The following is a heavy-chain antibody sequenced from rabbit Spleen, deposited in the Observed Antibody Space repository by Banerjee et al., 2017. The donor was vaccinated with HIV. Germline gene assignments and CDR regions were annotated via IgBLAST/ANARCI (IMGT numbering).Heavy chain of an antibody. V-gene: IGHV1S40*01. CDR3: GRLNDGSGGNWNL. Sequence: QSLEESGGDLVKPGASLTLTCTASGFSFSSRFYMCWVRQAPGKGLEWIACIDSGGSADTYYANWAKGRFTISKTSSTTVTLQMTSLTAADTATYFCGRLNDGSGGNWNLWGPGTLVTVS. J-gene: IGHJ4*01. CDR2: IDSGGSADT. D-gene: IGHD4-2*01. CDR1: GFSFSSRFY.